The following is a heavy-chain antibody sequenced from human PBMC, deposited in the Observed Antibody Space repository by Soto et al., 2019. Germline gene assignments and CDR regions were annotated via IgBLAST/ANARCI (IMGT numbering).Heavy chain of an antibody. CDR1: GDTFGRNA. J-gene: IGHJ4*02. D-gene: IGHD6-19*01. CDR2: IIPMFPTT. V-gene: IGHV1-69*01. CDR3: ARDASGPFDY. Sequence: QVQLVQSGAEVKRPGSSVRVSCKASGDTFGRNAIHWVRQAPGQGLEWMGGIIPMFPTTNYAQKFKGRLTIYADESTGTAYMEMTSLTSEDTAVYYCARDASGPFDYWGQGTLVTVSS.